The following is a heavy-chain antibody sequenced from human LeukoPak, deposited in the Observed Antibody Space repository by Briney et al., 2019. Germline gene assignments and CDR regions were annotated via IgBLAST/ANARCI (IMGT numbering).Heavy chain of an antibody. D-gene: IGHD3-10*01. Sequence: GGSLGLSCAASGFTFSSYSMNWVRQAPGKGLEWVSSISSSSSYIYCADSVKGRFTISRDNAKNSLYLQMNSLTAEDTALYYCAKEGSGSRRNYYYYMDVWGKGTTVTISS. CDR3: AKEGSGSRRNYYYYMDV. CDR2: ISSSSSYI. V-gene: IGHV3-21*04. J-gene: IGHJ6*03. CDR1: GFTFSSYS.